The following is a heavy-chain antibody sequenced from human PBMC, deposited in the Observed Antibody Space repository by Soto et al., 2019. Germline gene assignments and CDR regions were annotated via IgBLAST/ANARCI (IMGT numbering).Heavy chain of an antibody. CDR2: ISYDGSNK. J-gene: IGHJ3*02. D-gene: IGHD7-27*01. V-gene: IGHV3-30*18. CDR1: GFTFSRYG. CDR3: AKDLGHGGRGAFDI. Sequence: QGQLVESGGGVVQPGRSLRLSCAASGFTFSRYGMHWVRQAPGKGLEWVAVISYDGSNKYYADSVKGRFTISRDNSKNTLYLQMNSLRAEDTAVYYCAKDLGHGGRGAFDIWGQGTMVTVSS.